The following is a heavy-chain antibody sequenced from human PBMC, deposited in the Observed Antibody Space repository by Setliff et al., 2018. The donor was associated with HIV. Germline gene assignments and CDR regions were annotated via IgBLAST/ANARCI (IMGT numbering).Heavy chain of an antibody. CDR3: ATSIHTRGAIDF. CDR1: GFTFSDYY. V-gene: IGHV3-15*01. J-gene: IGHJ4*02. D-gene: IGHD1-26*01. CDR2: IKSKTGGGTT. Sequence: GGSLRLSCAGSGSGGSGFTFSDYYMSWVRQAPGKGLEWVGRIKSKTGGGTTDYAAPVKGRFTISRDNAKNSLYLQMNSLRAEDTALYYCATSIHTRGAIDFWGQGTLVTVSS.